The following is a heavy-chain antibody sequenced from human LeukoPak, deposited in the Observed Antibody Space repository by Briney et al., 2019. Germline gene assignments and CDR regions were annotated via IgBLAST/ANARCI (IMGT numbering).Heavy chain of an antibody. CDR2: ISYDGSNK. D-gene: IGHD5-18*01. CDR3: AKSPSPGYSYGKRGGYYFDY. CDR1: GFTFSSYG. V-gene: IGHV3-30*18. Sequence: PGGSLRLSCAASGFTFSSYGMHWVRQAPGKGLEWVAVISYDGSNKYYADSVKGRFTISRDNSKNTLYLRMNSLRAEDTAVYYCAKSPSPGYSYGKRGGYYFDYWGQGTLVTVSS. J-gene: IGHJ4*02.